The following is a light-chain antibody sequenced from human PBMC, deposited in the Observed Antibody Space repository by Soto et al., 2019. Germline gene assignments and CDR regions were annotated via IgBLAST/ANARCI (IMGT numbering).Light chain of an antibody. CDR1: QSVSGN. V-gene: IGKV3-15*01. CDR3: QQYNNWPPS. CDR2: GAS. J-gene: IGKJ1*01. Sequence: EIVMTQSPATLSVSPGERATLSCRASQSVSGNLAWYQQKPGQAPRLLIYGASTRAPGIPARFSGSGSGTESTLTLSSLQSEDFAVYYCQQYNNWPPSFGQGTKVEIK.